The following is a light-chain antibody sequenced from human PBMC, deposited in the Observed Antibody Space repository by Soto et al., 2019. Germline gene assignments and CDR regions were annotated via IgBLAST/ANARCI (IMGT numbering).Light chain of an antibody. CDR2: DVS. Sequence: QSALTQPASVSGSPGQSITISCTGTSSDVGGYNYVSWYQQHPGKAPKLMIYDVSNRPSGASNRFSGSKSGNTASLTISGLQAEDEADYYCSSYTRSSTLVVFGGGTKLTVL. CDR3: SSYTRSSTLVV. CDR1: SSDVGGYNY. J-gene: IGLJ2*01. V-gene: IGLV2-14*01.